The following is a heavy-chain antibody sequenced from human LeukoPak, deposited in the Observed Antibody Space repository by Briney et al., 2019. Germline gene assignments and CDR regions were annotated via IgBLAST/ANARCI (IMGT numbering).Heavy chain of an antibody. Sequence: QTGGSLRLSCAASGFTFSSYAMSWVRQAPGKGLEWVPAISGSGGSTYYADSVKGRFTISRDNSKNTLYLQMNSLRAEDTAVYYCAKDGGGYEPFDYWGQGTLVTVSS. J-gene: IGHJ4*02. CDR1: GFTFSSYA. CDR2: ISGSGGST. D-gene: IGHD5-12*01. CDR3: AKDGGGYEPFDY. V-gene: IGHV3-23*01.